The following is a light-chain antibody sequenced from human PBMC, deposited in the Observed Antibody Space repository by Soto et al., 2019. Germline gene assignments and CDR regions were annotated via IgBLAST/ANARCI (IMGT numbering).Light chain of an antibody. CDR3: QQYTDYSWT. J-gene: IGKJ1*01. Sequence: DIQLTQSPSTLSASVGDRVTITCRASQTISGNLAWYKQKPGKAPNLLVYKASYLESGVPSRFSGSGAGAEFTLTISSLQTDDFATYYCQQYTDYSWTFGQGTKVEIK. CDR1: QTISGN. V-gene: IGKV1-5*03. CDR2: KAS.